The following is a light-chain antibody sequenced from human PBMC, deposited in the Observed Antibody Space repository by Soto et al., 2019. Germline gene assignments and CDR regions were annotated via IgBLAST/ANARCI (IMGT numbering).Light chain of an antibody. Sequence: QSALTQPASVSGSPGQSITISCTGTSSDVGSYNLVSWYQQHPGKAPKLMIYEDNKRPSGVSNRFSGSKSDNTASLTISGLQAEDEAHYYCCSYAPISTVVFGGGTKLTVL. CDR3: CSYAPISTVV. J-gene: IGLJ3*02. CDR2: EDN. V-gene: IGLV2-23*01. CDR1: SSDVGSYNL.